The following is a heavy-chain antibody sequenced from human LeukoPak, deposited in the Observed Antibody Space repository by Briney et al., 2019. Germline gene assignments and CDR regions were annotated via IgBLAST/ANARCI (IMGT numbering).Heavy chain of an antibody. CDR3: ARAGYYDIGNYSPRGPLSS. Sequence: GASVKVSCKASGLSLTHDGISWVRQAPGQGLVWMGWISFHNGDTLYAQNFQGRLTVTTDTSTSTAYMELTSLTSDDTAVYYCARAGYYDIGNYSPRGPLSSWGQGTLVTVSS. CDR2: ISFHNGDT. J-gene: IGHJ4*02. D-gene: IGHD3-9*01. V-gene: IGHV1-18*01. CDR1: GLSLTHDG.